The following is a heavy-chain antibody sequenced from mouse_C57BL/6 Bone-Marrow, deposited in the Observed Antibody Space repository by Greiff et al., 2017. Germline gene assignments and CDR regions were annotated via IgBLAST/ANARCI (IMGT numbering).Heavy chain of an antibody. D-gene: IGHD1-1*01. CDR1: GFTFSDAW. CDR3: TRRYGSSYGYFDV. V-gene: IGHV6-6*01. J-gene: IGHJ1*03. Sequence: EVKVEESGGGLVQPGGSMKLSCAASGFTFSDAWMDWVRQSPEKGLEWVAEIRNKANNHATYYAESVKGRFTISRDDSKSSVYLQMNSLRAEDTGIYYCTRRYGSSYGYFDVWGTGTTVTVSS. CDR2: IRNKANNHAT.